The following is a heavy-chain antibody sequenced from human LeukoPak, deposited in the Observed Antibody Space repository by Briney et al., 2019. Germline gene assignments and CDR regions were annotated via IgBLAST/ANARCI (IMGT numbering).Heavy chain of an antibody. D-gene: IGHD6-13*01. CDR3: ARVEAAAGSFDY. V-gene: IGHV3-30*02. CDR2: MRYDGSNK. J-gene: IGHJ4*02. CDR1: GFTLSSHW. Sequence: GGSLRLSYAASGFTLSSHWMGWVRQAPGKGLEWVAFMRYDGSNKYYADSVKGRFTISRDKSKNTLYLQMNSLRTEDTAVYYCARVEAAAGSFDYWGQGTLVTVSS.